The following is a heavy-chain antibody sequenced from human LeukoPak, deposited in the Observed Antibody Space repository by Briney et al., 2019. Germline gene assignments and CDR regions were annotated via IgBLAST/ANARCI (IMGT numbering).Heavy chain of an antibody. CDR2: IYYSGST. D-gene: IGHD1-26*01. CDR3: ARRAGAIPGYFDY. CDR1: GGSISSVSHY. Sequence: SETLSLTCTVSGGSISSVSHYWGWIRQPPGKGLERTGSIYYSGSTYYNPSLKSRVTISVDTSKNQFSLKLSSVTAADTAVYYCARRAGAIPGYFDYWGQGTLVTVSS. J-gene: IGHJ4*02. V-gene: IGHV4-39*01.